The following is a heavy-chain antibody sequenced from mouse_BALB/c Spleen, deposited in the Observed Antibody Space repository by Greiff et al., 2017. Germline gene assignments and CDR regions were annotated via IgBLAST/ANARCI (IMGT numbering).Heavy chain of an antibody. CDR3: TRLRGDAMDY. CDR2: IDPSDSYT. D-gene: IGHD2-12*01. V-gene: IGHV1S127*01. CDR1: GYTFTSYW. Sequence: QVQLQQPGAELVKPGASVKMSCKASGYTFTSYWMHWVKQRPGQGLEWIGVIDPSDSYTSYNQKFKGKATLTVDTSSSTAYMQLSSLTSEDSAVYYCTRLRGDAMDYWGQGTSVTVSS. J-gene: IGHJ4*01.